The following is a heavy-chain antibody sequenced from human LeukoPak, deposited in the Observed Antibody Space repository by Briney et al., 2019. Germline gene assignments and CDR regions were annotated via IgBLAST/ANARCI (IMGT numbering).Heavy chain of an antibody. D-gene: IGHD1-26*01. CDR2: ISTYNGDT. J-gene: IGHJ4*02. CDR1: GYTFTSYG. CDR3: ARGSYYDY. V-gene: IGHV1-18*01. Sequence: GASVKVSCKASGYTFTSYGISWVRQAPGQGLEWVGWISTYNGDTNYEQKFQGRVTMTTEKSTSTGYMELRSLRSDDTAVYYCARGSYYDYWGQGTLVTVSS.